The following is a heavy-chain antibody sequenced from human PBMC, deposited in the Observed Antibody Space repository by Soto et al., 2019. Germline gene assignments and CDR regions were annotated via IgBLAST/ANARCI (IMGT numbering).Heavy chain of an antibody. CDR2: IYYSGST. J-gene: IGHJ4*02. CDR1: GGSISSSSYY. D-gene: IGHD3-3*01. CDR3: ARGSPTIFGVVICDY. Sequence: PSETLSLTCTVSGGSISSSSYYWGWIRQPPGKGLEWIGSIYYSGSTYYNPSLKSRVTISVDTSKNQFSLKLSSVTAADTAVYYCARGSPTIFGVVICDYWGQGTLVTVSS. V-gene: IGHV4-39*01.